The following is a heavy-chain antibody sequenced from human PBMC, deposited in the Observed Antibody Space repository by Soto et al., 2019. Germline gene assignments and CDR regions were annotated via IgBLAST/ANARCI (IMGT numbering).Heavy chain of an antibody. CDR3: AHSLIGYYYDSSGSNWFDP. D-gene: IGHD3-22*01. V-gene: IGHV2-5*02. Sequence: QITLKESGPTLVKPTQTLTLTCTFSGFSLSTSGVGVGWIRQPPGKALEWLALLYWDDDKRYSPSRKSRITITKDTSNNQVVLTMNNMDPVDTATYYCAHSLIGYYYDSSGSNWFDPWGQGTLVTVSS. J-gene: IGHJ5*02. CDR2: LYWDDDK. CDR1: GFSLSTSGVG.